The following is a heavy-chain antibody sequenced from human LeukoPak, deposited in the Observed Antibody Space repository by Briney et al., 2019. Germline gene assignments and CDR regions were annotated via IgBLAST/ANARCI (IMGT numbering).Heavy chain of an antibody. CDR2: IKPDGSET. CDR1: GFPFKGYW. Sequence: GGSLTLSCVVSGFPFKGYWMTWVRQSPGKGLDWVANIKPDGSETNYLDAVKGRFTISRDNARDSLFLEMNNLRVDDTAVYYCARDGGELWPLDEWGQGILVTVSS. CDR3: ARDGGELWPLDE. J-gene: IGHJ4*02. V-gene: IGHV3-7*01. D-gene: IGHD3-10*01.